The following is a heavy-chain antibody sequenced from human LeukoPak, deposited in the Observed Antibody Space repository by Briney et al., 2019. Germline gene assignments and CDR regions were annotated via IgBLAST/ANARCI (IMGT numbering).Heavy chain of an antibody. Sequence: PGGSLRLSCAASGFSFTTYWMSWVRQAPGKGLEWVANIKQDGTEKSYVDSVKGRFTISRDNAKNSLYLQMNTLRVEDTAVYYCAKLAKYFYGSETYYFFEHWGQGTLVTVSS. CDR2: IKQDGTEK. J-gene: IGHJ4*02. D-gene: IGHD3-10*01. CDR3: AKLAKYFYGSETYYFFEH. V-gene: IGHV3-7*01. CDR1: GFSFTTYW.